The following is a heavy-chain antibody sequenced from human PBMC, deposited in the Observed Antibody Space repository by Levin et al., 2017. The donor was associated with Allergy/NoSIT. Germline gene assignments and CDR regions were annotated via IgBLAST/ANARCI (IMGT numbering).Heavy chain of an antibody. J-gene: IGHJ6*02. Sequence: SETLSLTCAVYGGSFSGYYWSWIRQPPGKGLEWIGEINHSGSTNYNPSLKSRVTISVDTSKNQFSLKLSSVTAADTAVYYCARVGVRGYGMDVWGQGTTVTVSS. CDR1: GGSFSGYY. CDR3: ARVGVRGYGMDV. D-gene: IGHD3-10*01. V-gene: IGHV4-34*01. CDR2: INHSGST.